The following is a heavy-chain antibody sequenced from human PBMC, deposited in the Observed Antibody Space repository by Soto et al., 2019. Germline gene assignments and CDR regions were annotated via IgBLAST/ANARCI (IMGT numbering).Heavy chain of an antibody. CDR2: ISSTTNYI. CDR3: AIESEDLTSNFDY. CDR1: GFTFTRYS. V-gene: IGHV3-21*06. J-gene: IGHJ4*02. Sequence: EVQLVESGGGLVKPGGSLRLSCAASGFTFTRYSMNWVRQDPGKGLEWVSSISSTTNYIYYGDSLKGRFTISRDNAKNSLYLEMKLLRAADTAVYYCAIESEDLTSNFDYWGQGTLVTVSS.